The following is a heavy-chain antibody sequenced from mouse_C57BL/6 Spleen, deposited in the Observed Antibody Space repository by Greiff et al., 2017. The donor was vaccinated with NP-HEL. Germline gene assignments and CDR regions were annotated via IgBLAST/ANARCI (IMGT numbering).Heavy chain of an antibody. CDR1: GFTFTDYY. CDR3: ARYRAVLGEFAY. CDR2: IRNKANGYTT. J-gene: IGHJ3*01. Sequence: EVHLVESGGGLVQPGGSLSLSCAASGFTFTDYYMSWVRQPPGKALEWLGFIRNKANGYTTEYSASVKGRFTISRDNSQSILYLQLNALRADDSATYYCARYRAVLGEFAYWGQGTLVTVSA. V-gene: IGHV7-3*01.